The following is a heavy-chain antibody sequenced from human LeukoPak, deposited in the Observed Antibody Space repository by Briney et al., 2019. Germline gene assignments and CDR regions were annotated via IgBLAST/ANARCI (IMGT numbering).Heavy chain of an antibody. CDR2: INHSGST. Sequence: PSETLSLTCAVYGGSFSGYYWSWIRQPPGKGLQWIGEINHSGSTNYNPSLKSRVTISVDTSKNQFSLKLSSVTAADTAVYYCARVTMVRGVHHGHYYYYYMDVWGKGTTFTVSS. J-gene: IGHJ6*03. CDR3: ARVTMVRGVHHGHYYYYYMDV. CDR1: GGSFSGYY. D-gene: IGHD3-10*01. V-gene: IGHV4-34*01.